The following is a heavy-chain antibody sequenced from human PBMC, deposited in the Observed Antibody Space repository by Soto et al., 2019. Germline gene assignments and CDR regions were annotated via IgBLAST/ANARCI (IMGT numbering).Heavy chain of an antibody. D-gene: IGHD2-8*01. Sequence: QVQLQESGPGLVKPSETLSLTCTVSGGSISSYYWSWIRQPPGKGLVWIGYIYYSGSHNYNPSLKSLVTISVNTSTELFYLMLSSVTATYTAVYYCAIVAKYDPYDSFDIWGQWTMVTVS. V-gene: IGHV4-59*01. CDR2: IYYSGSH. J-gene: IGHJ3*02. CDR3: AIVAKYDPYDSFDI. CDR1: GGSISSYY.